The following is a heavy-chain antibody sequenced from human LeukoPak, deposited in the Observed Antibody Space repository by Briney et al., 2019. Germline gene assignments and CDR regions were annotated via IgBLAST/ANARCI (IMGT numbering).Heavy chain of an antibody. CDR1: GFTVNSNY. V-gene: IGHV3-66*02. D-gene: IGHD3-3*01. Sequence: GGSLRLSCAASGFTVNSNYMSWVRQAPGKGLEWVSVIYSGGSTYYADSVKGRFTISRDNSKNTLYLQMNSLRAEDTAVYYYARGVTIFGVVISPFDYWGQGTLVTVSS. CDR2: IYSGGST. J-gene: IGHJ4*02. CDR3: ARGVTIFGVVISPFDY.